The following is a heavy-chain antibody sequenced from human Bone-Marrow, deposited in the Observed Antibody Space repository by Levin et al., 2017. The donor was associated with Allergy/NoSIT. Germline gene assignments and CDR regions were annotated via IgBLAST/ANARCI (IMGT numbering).Heavy chain of an antibody. Sequence: GESLKISCTASGYTFTSYYIHWVRQAPGQGLEWMAIINPSDGTTSISHKFQGRLTVTRDTSTNTVYMGLSSLRSDDTAVFYCARGYSSSPWDNWGQGTQVTVSS. D-gene: IGHD6-13*01. J-gene: IGHJ4*02. CDR2: INPSDGTT. CDR1: GYTFTSYY. CDR3: ARGYSSSPWDN. V-gene: IGHV1-46*01.